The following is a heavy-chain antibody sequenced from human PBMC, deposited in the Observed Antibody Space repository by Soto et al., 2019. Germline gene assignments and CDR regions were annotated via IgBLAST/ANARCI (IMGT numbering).Heavy chain of an antibody. V-gene: IGHV4-34*01. CDR2: INHSGST. Sequence: QVQLQQWGAGLLKRSETLSLTCAVYGGSFSGYYWNWIRQPPGKGLEWIGEINHSGSTNYNPSLKSRVTISVDTSKNQFSLRVTSVTAADTAVYYCARGWGAVADYWGQGTLVTVSS. CDR1: GGSFSGYY. CDR3: ARGWGAVADY. J-gene: IGHJ4*02. D-gene: IGHD6-19*01.